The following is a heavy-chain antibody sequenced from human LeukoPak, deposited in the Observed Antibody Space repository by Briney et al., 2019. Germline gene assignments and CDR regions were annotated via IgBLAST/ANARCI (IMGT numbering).Heavy chain of an antibody. D-gene: IGHD1-26*01. Sequence: GGSLRLSCAASGFAFSSYAMHWVRQAPGKGLEWVAIISYDGIIEDYSDSVKGRFTISRDNFKNTLFLQMNSLRAEDTAVYYCAKAGSIRFDYWGQGILVTVSS. V-gene: IGHV3-30*04. CDR3: AKAGSIRFDY. CDR2: ISYDGIIE. J-gene: IGHJ4*02. CDR1: GFAFSSYA.